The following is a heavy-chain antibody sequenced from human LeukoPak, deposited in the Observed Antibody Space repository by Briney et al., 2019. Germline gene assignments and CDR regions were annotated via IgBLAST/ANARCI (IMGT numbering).Heavy chain of an antibody. J-gene: IGHJ4*02. D-gene: IGHD6-13*01. CDR2: IYYSGST. CDR1: GGSISSGDYY. CDR3: ANSTPGIAAAGTWGY. Sequence: PSETLSLTCTVSGGSISSGDYYWGWIRQPPGKGLEWIGSIYYSGSTYYNPSLKSRVTISVDTSKNQFSLKLSSVTAADTAVYYCANSTPGIAAAGTWGYWGQGTLVTVSS. V-gene: IGHV4-39*07.